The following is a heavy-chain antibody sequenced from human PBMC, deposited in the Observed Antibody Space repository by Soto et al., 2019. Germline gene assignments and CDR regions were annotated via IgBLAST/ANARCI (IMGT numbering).Heavy chain of an antibody. Sequence: ESGGGVVQPGRSLRLSCAASGFTFSSYGMHWVRHAPGKGLEWVAVISYDGSNKYYLDSVKGRFTISRDNSKNTLSLQMNSLRAEDTAVYYCAKDGLRFLEWLSYFDFWGQGTLVTASS. V-gene: IGHV3-30*18. CDR2: ISYDGSNK. J-gene: IGHJ4*02. CDR1: GFTFSSYG. CDR3: AKDGLRFLEWLSYFDF. D-gene: IGHD3-3*01.